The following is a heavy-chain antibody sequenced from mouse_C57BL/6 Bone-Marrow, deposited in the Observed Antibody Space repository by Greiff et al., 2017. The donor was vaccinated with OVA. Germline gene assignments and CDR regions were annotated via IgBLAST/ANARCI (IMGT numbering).Heavy chain of an antibody. D-gene: IGHD2-2*01. CDR2: INPYNGGT. CDR1: GYTFTDYY. J-gene: IGHJ2*01. CDR3: ARGVLWLRPDYFDY. V-gene: IGHV1-19*01. Sequence: VQLQQSGPVLVKPGASVKMSCKASGYTFTDYYMNWVKQSPGKSLEWIGVINPYNGGTSYNQKFKGKATLTVDKSSSTAYMELNSLTSEDSAVYYCARGVLWLRPDYFDYWGQGTTLTVSS.